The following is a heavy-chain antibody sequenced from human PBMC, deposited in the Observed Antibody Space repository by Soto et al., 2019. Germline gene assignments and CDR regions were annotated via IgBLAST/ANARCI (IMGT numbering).Heavy chain of an antibody. D-gene: IGHD6-25*01. Sequence: SETLSLTCAVSGGSISRSDSYWGWIRPPPGQGLEWIGSIYSSGSTYYNPSLKIRTTISVDTSKNQFSLNLSSVTAADTAVYYCAARRRVGYYYAMDIWGQGPTGTVSS. J-gene: IGHJ6*02. CDR3: AARRRVGYYYAMDI. CDR1: GGSISRSDSY. V-gene: IGHV4-39*01. CDR2: IYSSGST.